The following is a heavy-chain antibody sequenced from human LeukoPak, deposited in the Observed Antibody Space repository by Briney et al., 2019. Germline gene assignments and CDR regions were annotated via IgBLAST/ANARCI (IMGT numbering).Heavy chain of an antibody. D-gene: IGHD2-15*01. V-gene: IGHV3-23*01. J-gene: IGHJ6*03. CDR3: AKGGVAENYYYYYYMDV. CDR1: AFTFSSYA. Sequence: GGSLRLSCAASAFTFSSYATSWVRQAPGKGLEWVSAITGSGGSTFYADSVKGRFTISRDNSKNTLYLQMNSLRAEDTAVYYCAKGGVAENYYYYYYMDVWGKGTTVTVSS. CDR2: ITGSGGST.